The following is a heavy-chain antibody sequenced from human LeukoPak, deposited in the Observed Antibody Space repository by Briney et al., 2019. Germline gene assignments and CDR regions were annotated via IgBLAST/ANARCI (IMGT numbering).Heavy chain of an antibody. D-gene: IGHD1-26*01. J-gene: IGHJ4*02. Sequence: SETLSLTCTVSGYSISNDYYWSWIRQPAGKGLEWIGRIYTSGNTNYNPSLKSRVTMSVDTSKNQFSLKLSSVTAADTAVYYCAREELLQGDYFDYWGQGTLVTVSS. CDR2: IYTSGNT. CDR1: GYSISNDYY. CDR3: AREELLQGDYFDY. V-gene: IGHV4-4*07.